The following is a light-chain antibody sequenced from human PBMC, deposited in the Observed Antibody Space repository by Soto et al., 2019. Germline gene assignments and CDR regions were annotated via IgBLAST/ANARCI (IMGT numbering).Light chain of an antibody. V-gene: IGLV1-40*01. Sequence: QLVLTQPPSVSGAPGQTVTISCIGSGTNFGAGFDVHWYQQLPGTAPKLLIYGNKSRPSGVPDRFSGSRSGNSASLTITGLQADDEADNYCQSYDASLRGSGVFGTGTKVTVL. J-gene: IGLJ1*01. CDR1: GTNFGAGFD. CDR3: QSYDASLRGSGV. CDR2: GNK.